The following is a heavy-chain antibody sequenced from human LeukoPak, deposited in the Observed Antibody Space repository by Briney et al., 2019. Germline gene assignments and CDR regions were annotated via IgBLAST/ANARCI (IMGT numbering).Heavy chain of an antibody. V-gene: IGHV4-38-2*01. CDR1: GYSISSGYY. CDR2: INHSGST. CDR3: ARGGYCSGGSCYYYYYMDV. D-gene: IGHD2-15*01. Sequence: SETLSLTCAVSGYSISSGYYWGWIRQPPGKGLEWIGEINHSGSTNYNPSLKSRVTIPVDTSKNQFSLKLSSVTAADTAVYYCARGGYCSGGSCYYYYYMDVWGKGTTVTVSS. J-gene: IGHJ6*03.